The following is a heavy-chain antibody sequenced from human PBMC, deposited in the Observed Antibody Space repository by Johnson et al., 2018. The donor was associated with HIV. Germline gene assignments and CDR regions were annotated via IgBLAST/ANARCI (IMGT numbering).Heavy chain of an antibody. CDR3: ATSGDKYSSNWGDAFDI. CDR2: ISWNSGSI. CDR1: GFTFSSYW. J-gene: IGHJ3*02. V-gene: IGHV3-74*02. Sequence: VQLVESGGGLVQPGGSLRLSCAASGFTFSSYWMHWVRQAPGKGLEWVSGISWNSGSIGYADSVKGRFTISRDNAKNSLSLQMNSLRAEDTAVYYCATSGDKYSSNWGDAFDIWGQGTMVTVSS. D-gene: IGHD6-13*01.